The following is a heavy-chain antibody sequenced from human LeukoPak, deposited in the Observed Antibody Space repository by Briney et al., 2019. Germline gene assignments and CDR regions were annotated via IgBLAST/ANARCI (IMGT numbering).Heavy chain of an antibody. CDR3: ARTYYYDSSYYPGAFDI. D-gene: IGHD3-22*01. V-gene: IGHV4-59*01. CDR1: GGSISSYY. J-gene: IGHJ3*02. CDR2: IYYSGST. Sequence: SETLSLTCTVSGGSISSYYWSWIRQPPGKGLEWIGYIYYSGSTNYNPSLKSRVTISGDTSKNQPSLKLSSVTAADTAVYYCARTYYYDSSYYPGAFDIWGQGTMVTVSS.